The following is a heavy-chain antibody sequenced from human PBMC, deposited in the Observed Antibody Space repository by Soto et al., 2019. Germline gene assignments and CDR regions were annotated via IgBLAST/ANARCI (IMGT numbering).Heavy chain of an antibody. V-gene: IGHV2-26*01. Sequence: SGPTLVNPTETLTLTCTVSGFSLSNARMGVSWIRQPPGKALEWLAHIFSNDVKSYSTSLKSRLTISRDTSKSQVVLTMTNMDPVDTATYYCARGNTAMVLVTYDYWGQGTLVTGSS. J-gene: IGHJ4*02. CDR3: ARGNTAMVLVTYDY. D-gene: IGHD5-18*01. CDR2: IFSNDVK. CDR1: GFSLSNARMG.